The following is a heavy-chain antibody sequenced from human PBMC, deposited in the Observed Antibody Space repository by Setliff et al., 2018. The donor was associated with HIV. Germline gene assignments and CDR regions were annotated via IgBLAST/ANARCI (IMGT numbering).Heavy chain of an antibody. Sequence: SETLSLTCSVSGGSISSGSYYWNWIRQPPGKGLEWIGYIYYSGRTNYNPSLDSRVTMSVDTSKNQFSLKLSSVTAADTAVYYCARVQMAYAAFDVWGQGTMVTVSS. D-gene: IGHD4-17*01. J-gene: IGHJ3*01. CDR1: GGSISSGSYY. V-gene: IGHV4-61*01. CDR2: IYYSGRT. CDR3: ARVQMAYAAFDV.